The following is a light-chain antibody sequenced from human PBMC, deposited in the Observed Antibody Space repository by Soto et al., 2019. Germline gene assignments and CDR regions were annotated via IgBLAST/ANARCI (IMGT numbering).Light chain of an antibody. CDR3: QQRSNWPPIT. Sequence: EIVLTQSPASLCLSPGERATLSCRASQSVSRYLAWYQQKPGQAPRLLIYDASNRATGIPARFSGSGSGTDFTLTIRSLEPEDFAVYYCQQRSNWPPITFGQGTRLEIK. J-gene: IGKJ5*01. CDR2: DAS. CDR1: QSVSRY. V-gene: IGKV3-11*01.